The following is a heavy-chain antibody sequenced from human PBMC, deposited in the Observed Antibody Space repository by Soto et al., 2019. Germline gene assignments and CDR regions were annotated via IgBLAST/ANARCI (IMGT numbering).Heavy chain of an antibody. CDR3: ARDRTVTTNYYYGMDV. CDR1: GFTFSSYA. J-gene: IGHJ6*02. Sequence: QVQLVESGGGVVQPGRSLRLSCAASGFTFSSYAMHWVRQAPGKGLEWGAVISYDGSNKYYADSVKGRFTISRDNSKNTLYLQMNSLRAEDKAVYYCARDRTVTTNYYYGMDVWGQGTTVTVSS. CDR2: ISYDGSNK. D-gene: IGHD4-17*01. V-gene: IGHV3-30-3*01.